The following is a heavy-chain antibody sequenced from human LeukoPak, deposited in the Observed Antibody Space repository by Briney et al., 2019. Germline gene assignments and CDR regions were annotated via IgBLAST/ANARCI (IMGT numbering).Heavy chain of an antibody. Sequence: GGSLRLSCAASGFSFSNYAMTWVRQAPGKGLEWVSAIFRSGGDTYYADSMKGRFTISRDNSKNTLYLQMNSLRVGDTAIYYCAKSFTGDNYYYGADVWGQGTTVTVSS. J-gene: IGHJ6*02. D-gene: IGHD3-10*01. CDR1: GFSFSNYA. CDR3: AKSFTGDNYYYGADV. V-gene: IGHV3-23*01. CDR2: IFRSGGDT.